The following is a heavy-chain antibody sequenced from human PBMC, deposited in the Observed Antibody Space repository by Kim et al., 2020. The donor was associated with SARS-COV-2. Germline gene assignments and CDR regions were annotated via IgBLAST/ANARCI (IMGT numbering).Heavy chain of an antibody. J-gene: IGHJ4*02. CDR2: ISWNSGSI. D-gene: IGHD6-19*01. V-gene: IGHV3-9*01. Sequence: GGSLRLSCAASGFTFGDYAMHWVRQAPGKGLEWVSGISWNSGSIGYADSVKGRFTISRDNAKNSLYLQMNSLRAEDTALYYCAKEQSIAVAGTGYDYWGQGTLVTVSS. CDR1: GFTFGDYA. CDR3: AKEQSIAVAGTGYDY.